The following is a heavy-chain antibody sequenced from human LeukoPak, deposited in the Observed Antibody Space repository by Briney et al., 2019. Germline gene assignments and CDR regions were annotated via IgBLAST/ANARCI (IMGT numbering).Heavy chain of an antibody. Sequence: GRSLRLSCAASGFTFSSYAMHWVRQAPGKGLEWVAVISYDGSNKYYADSVKGRFTISRDNSKNTLYLQMNSLRAEDTAVYYCAKCPLKWLVVPGRFDPWGQGTLVTVSS. D-gene: IGHD6-19*01. CDR2: ISYDGSNK. CDR3: AKCPLKWLVVPGRFDP. V-gene: IGHV3-30-3*02. CDR1: GFTFSSYA. J-gene: IGHJ5*02.